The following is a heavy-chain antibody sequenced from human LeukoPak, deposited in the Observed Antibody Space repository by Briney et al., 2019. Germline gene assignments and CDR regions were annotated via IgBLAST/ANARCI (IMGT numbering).Heavy chain of an antibody. J-gene: IGHJ4*02. D-gene: IGHD6-19*01. CDR3: ARDGSGWYYFDY. Sequence: GGSLRLSCAASGLTFSSYSMNWVRQAPGKGLEWVSSISSSSSYIYYADSVKGRFTISRDNAKNSLYLQMNSLRAEDTAVYYCARDGSGWYYFDYWGQGTLVTVSS. CDR1: GLTFSSYS. CDR2: ISSSSSYI. V-gene: IGHV3-21*01.